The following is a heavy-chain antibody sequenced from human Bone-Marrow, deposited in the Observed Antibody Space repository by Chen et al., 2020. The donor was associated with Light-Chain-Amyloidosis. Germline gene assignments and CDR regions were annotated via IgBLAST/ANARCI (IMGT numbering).Heavy chain of an antibody. CDR2: VTHTGST. J-gene: IGHJ4*02. Sequence: QVQLQQWGAGLLKPSETLSLTCAVYGGFFSAYYWSWVRQPPGKGLEWIGEVTHTGSTSYNPSVESRVTMSLDISKNQFSLKLTSVTAADTAVYYCARNGHYSIDSWGQGTLVTVSS. V-gene: IGHV4-34*01. CDR3: ARNGHYSIDS. CDR1: GGFFSAYY. D-gene: IGHD2-15*01.